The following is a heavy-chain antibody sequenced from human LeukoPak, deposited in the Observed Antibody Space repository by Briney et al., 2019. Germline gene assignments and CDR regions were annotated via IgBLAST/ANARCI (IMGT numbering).Heavy chain of an antibody. Sequence: SETLSLTCTVSGGSISSSRYYWGWIRQPPGKGLEWIGSIFCSGSTYYNPSLKSRVTISVDTSKNQFSLKLRSVTAADTAVSYCAKDESPRIAADNYWGQGTLVTVSS. V-gene: IGHV4-39*07. D-gene: IGHD6-25*01. J-gene: IGHJ4*02. CDR3: AKDESPRIAADNY. CDR2: IFCSGST. CDR1: GGSISSSRYY.